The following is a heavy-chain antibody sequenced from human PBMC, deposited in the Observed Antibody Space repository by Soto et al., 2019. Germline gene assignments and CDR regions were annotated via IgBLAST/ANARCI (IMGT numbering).Heavy chain of an antibody. CDR3: ARDGPYYGSGSYYPD. D-gene: IGHD3-10*01. V-gene: IGHV1-18*01. Sequence: GASVKVSCKASGYTFTSYGISWVRQAPGQGLEWMGWISACNGNTNYAQKLQGRVTMTTDTSTSTAYMELRSLRSDDTAVYYCARDGPYYGSGSYYPDWGQGTLVTVSS. CDR2: ISACNGNT. J-gene: IGHJ4*02. CDR1: GYTFTSYG.